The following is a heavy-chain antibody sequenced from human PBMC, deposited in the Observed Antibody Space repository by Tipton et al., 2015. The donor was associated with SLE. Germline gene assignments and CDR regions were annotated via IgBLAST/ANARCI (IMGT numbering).Heavy chain of an antibody. D-gene: IGHD2-15*01. J-gene: IGHJ5*02. V-gene: IGHV4-39*07. CDR3: ARGGGGSYRWFDP. CDR1: GGSISSSSYY. Sequence: TLSLTCTVSGGSISSSSYYWGWIRQPPGKGLEWIGSIYYSGSTYYNPPLKSRVTISVDTSKNQFSLKLSSVTAADTAVYYCARGGGGSYRWFDPWAREPWSPSPQ. CDR2: IYYSGST.